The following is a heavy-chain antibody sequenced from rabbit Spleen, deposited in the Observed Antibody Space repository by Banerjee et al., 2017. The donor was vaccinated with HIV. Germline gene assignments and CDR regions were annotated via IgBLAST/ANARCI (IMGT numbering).Heavy chain of an antibody. Sequence: QSLEESGGDLVKPGASLTLTCTASGFSFSNSDYMCWVRQAPGKGLEWISCIAGSSSDFTYSATWAKGRFTCSKTSSTTVTLQMTSLTVADTATYFCARGSAAMAMVITGFYLTLWGPGTLVTV. CDR3: ARGSAAMAMVITGFYLTL. J-gene: IGHJ4*01. CDR1: GFSFSNSDY. D-gene: IGHD2-1*01. CDR2: IAGSSSDFT. V-gene: IGHV1S40*01.